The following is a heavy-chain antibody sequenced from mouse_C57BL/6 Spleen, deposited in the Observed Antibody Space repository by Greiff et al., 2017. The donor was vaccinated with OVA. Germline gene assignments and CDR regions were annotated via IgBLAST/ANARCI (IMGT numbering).Heavy chain of an antibody. CDR2: ISYDGSN. CDR3: ASGDAFAY. J-gene: IGHJ3*01. D-gene: IGHD3-3*01. Sequence: DVKLQESGPGLVKPSQSLSLTCSVTGYSITSGYYWNWIRQFPGNKLEWMGYISYDGSNNYNPSLKNRISITRDTSKNQCFLKLNSVTTEDTATYYCASGDAFAYWGQGTLVTVSA. V-gene: IGHV3-6*01. CDR1: GYSITSGYY.